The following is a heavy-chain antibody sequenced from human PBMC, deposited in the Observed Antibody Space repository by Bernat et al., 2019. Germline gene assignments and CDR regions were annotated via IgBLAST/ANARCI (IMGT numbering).Heavy chain of an antibody. CDR3: ARRTYYYDSSGYYVFDY. D-gene: IGHD3-22*01. CDR1: GGSISSSSYY. CDR2: IYYSGST. J-gene: IGHJ4*02. V-gene: IGHV4-39*01. Sequence: QVQLQESGPGLVKPSETLSLTCTVSGGSISSSSYYWGWIHQPPGKGLEWIGSIYYSGSTYYNPSLKSRVTISVDTSKNQFSLKLSSVTAADTAVYYCARRTYYYDSSGYYVFDYWGQGTLVTVSS.